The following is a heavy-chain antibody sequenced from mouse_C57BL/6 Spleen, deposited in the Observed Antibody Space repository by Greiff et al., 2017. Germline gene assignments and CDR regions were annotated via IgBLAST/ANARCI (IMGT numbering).Heavy chain of an antibody. Sequence: VQLQQPGAELASPGASVTLSCKASGYTFTDHFMTWVKKRPGQGLEWIGRIYPVSGETNYNQKFMGKATFSVDRSSSTVYMVLNSLTSADSAVYYCGMSGNCPHYFGYWGTGTTLTVSS. CDR2: IYPVSGET. D-gene: IGHD2-1*01. CDR3: GMSGNCPHYFGY. CDR1: GYTFTDHF. J-gene: IGHJ2*01. V-gene: IGHV1-11*01.